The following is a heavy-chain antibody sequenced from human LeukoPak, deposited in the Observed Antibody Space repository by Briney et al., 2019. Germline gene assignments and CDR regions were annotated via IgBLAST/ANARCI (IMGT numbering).Heavy chain of an antibody. D-gene: IGHD6-6*01. CDR3: ASVHSSSSVGYYFDY. V-gene: IGHV4-59*01. CDR1: GGSISSYY. J-gene: IGHJ4*02. CDR2: IYYSGST. Sequence: SETLSLTCTVSGGSISSYYWSWIRQPPGKGLEWIGYIYYSGSTNYNPSLKSRVTISVDTSKNQFSLKLSSVTAADTAVYYCASVHSSSSVGYYFDYWGQGTLVTVSS.